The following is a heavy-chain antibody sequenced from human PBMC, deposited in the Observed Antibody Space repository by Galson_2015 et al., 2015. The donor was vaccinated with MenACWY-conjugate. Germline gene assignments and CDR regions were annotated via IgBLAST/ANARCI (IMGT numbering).Heavy chain of an antibody. V-gene: IGHV4-39*07. CDR1: GGSISSSSYY. Sequence: SATLSLTCPVSGGSISSSSYYWGWIRQPPGKGLEWIGSIYYSGSTYYNPSLECRVTISVDTSKNQFSLKLSSVTAADTAVYYCARASSSSGSRLRLGAHDYWGQGTLVTVSS. J-gene: IGHJ4*02. D-gene: IGHD6-6*01. CDR3: ARASSSSGSRLRLGAHDY. CDR2: IYYSGST.